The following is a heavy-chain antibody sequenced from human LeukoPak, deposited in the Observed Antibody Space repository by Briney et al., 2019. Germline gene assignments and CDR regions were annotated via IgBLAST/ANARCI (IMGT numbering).Heavy chain of an antibody. J-gene: IGHJ4*02. CDR1: GYSFSSFW. Sequence: KDGESLKISCKGSGYSFSSFWLGWVRQMPGKGLVWMGLIDPADSDSRYSPSFQGQVIFSVDKSTKTAYLQWSSLKASDTAMYYCARLIGAFSESSGYSDYWGQGTLVTVSS. CDR3: ARLIGAFSESSGYSDY. V-gene: IGHV5-51*01. D-gene: IGHD3-22*01. CDR2: IDPADSDS.